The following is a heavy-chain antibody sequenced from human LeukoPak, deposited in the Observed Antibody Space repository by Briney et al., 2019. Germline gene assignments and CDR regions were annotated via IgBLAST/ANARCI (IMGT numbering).Heavy chain of an antibody. Sequence: PGRSLRLSCAASGFTFDDYAMHWVRQAPGKGLEWVSGISWNSGSIGYADSVKGRFTISRDNAKNSLYLQMNSLRAEDTAVYYCAREARSSGTDFDYWGQGTLVTVSS. CDR2: ISWNSGSI. CDR1: GFTFDDYA. CDR3: AREARSSGTDFDY. J-gene: IGHJ4*02. V-gene: IGHV3-9*01. D-gene: IGHD6-19*01.